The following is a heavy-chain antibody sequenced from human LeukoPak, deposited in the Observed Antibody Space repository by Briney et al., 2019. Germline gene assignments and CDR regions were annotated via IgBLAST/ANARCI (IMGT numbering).Heavy chain of an antibody. CDR2: NYSNGGSI. V-gene: IGHV3-64*01. J-gene: IGHJ3*01. Sequence: GVSVTLLCTASGFICSRYAMLWLPQAPGKGLEGVSANYSNGGSIYYALSERGRFTISRDNSKITLYLKMRSLSGEDVAVYYCGGRGSDDSFDYWGQGTLVTVSS. CDR1: GFICSRYA. CDR3: GGRGSDDSFDY. D-gene: IGHD6-25*01.